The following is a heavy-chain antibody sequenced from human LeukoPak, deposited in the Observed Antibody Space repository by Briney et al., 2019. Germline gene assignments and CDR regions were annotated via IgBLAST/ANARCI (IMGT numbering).Heavy chain of an antibody. CDR2: ISGYNGNT. CDR1: GYTFTGYY. V-gene: IGHV1-18*04. CDR3: ARAGYYGSGSYYDFDY. J-gene: IGHJ4*02. D-gene: IGHD3-10*01. Sequence: ASVKVSCKASGYTFTGYYMHWVRQAPGQGLEWMGWISGYNGNTNYAQKLQGRVTMTTDTSTSTAYMELRSLRSDDTAVYYCARAGYYGSGSYYDFDYWGQGTLVTVSS.